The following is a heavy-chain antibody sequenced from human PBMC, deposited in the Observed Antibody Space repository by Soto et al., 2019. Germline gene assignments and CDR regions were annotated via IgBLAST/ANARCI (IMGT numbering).Heavy chain of an antibody. J-gene: IGHJ4*02. D-gene: IGHD2-21*02. Sequence: QIPLRESGPALVKPTQTLTLTCTFSGFSLTTSGEAVAWIRQPPGKALEWLGIIYWDDDKRYSTSLSNRITFTKDPSKNQVFLSMADVDPSDTATYYCAHTVAGTSGSDLDYWGQGTRVTVSS. CDR1: GFSLTTSGEA. V-gene: IGHV2-5*02. CDR2: IYWDDDK. CDR3: AHTVAGTSGSDLDY.